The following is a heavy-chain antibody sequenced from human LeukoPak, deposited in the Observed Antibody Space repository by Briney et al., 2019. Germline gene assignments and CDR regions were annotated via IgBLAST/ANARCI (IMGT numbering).Heavy chain of an antibody. CDR3: AGPPPYSSGWYHFAY. D-gene: IGHD6-19*01. CDR1: GYTFTGYY. J-gene: IGHJ4*02. CDR2: INPNSGGT. V-gene: IGHV1-2*02. Sequence: ASVKVSCKASGYTFTGYYMHCVRQAPGQGLEWMGSINPNSGGTNYAQKFQGRVTMTRDTSISTAYMELSRVKSDHTAGYYWAGPPPYSSGWYHFAYWGQGTLVTVSS.